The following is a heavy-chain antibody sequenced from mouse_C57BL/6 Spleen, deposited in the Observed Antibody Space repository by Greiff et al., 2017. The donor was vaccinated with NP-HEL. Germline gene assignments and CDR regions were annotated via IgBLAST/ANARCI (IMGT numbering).Heavy chain of an antibody. Sequence: VQLQQSGPGLVQPSQSLSITCTVSGFSLTSYGVHWVRQSPGKGLEWLGVIWRGGSTDYNAAVMSRLSITKDNSKSQVFFKMNSLQADDTAIYYCAKNSGYYGNYFDYWGQGTTLTVSS. J-gene: IGHJ2*01. CDR1: GFSLTSYG. D-gene: IGHD2-1*01. CDR3: AKNSGYYGNYFDY. CDR2: IWRGGST. V-gene: IGHV2-5*01.